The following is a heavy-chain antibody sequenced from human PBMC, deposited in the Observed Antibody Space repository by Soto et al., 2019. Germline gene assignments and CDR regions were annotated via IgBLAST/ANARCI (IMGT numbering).Heavy chain of an antibody. Sequence: EVQLVESGGGVLRPGGSLRLSFAASGFIFDDYGMNWARQAPGKGLEWVSGVNWNGGSTGYADSVKGRFTISRDNAKNFLFLQMNSLRVEDTAFYYCVRGASLNFDYWGQGTLVTVSS. D-gene: IGHD1-26*01. V-gene: IGHV3-20*03. CDR2: VNWNGGST. CDR1: GFIFDDYG. CDR3: VRGASLNFDY. J-gene: IGHJ4*02.